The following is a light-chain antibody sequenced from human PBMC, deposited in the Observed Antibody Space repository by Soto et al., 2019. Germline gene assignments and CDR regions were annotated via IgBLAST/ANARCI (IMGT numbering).Light chain of an antibody. CDR1: SSNIGAGYA. V-gene: IGLV1-40*01. CDR3: QSFDSSLSGRVV. Sequence: QSVLTQPPSVSGAPGQRVTLSCTGSSSNIGAGYAVNWYQQLPGAAPKLLISADNNRPSGVPDRFSGSKSGTSASLAITGLQEEDEADDYCQSFDSSLSGRVVFGGGTKLTVL. CDR2: ADN. J-gene: IGLJ2*01.